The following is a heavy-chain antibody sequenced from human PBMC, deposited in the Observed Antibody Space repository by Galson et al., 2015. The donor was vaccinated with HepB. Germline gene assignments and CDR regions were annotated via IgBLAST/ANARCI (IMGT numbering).Heavy chain of an antibody. D-gene: IGHD3-3*01. CDR1: GFTFSDYY. CDR3: ARYDFWSGWSIDY. Sequence: SLRLSCAASGFTFSDYYMSWIRQAPGKGLEWVSYISSSGSTIYYADSVKGRFTISRDNAKNSLYLQMNSLGAEDTAVYYCARYDFWSGWSIDYWGQGTLVTVPS. J-gene: IGHJ4*02. V-gene: IGHV3-11*01. CDR2: ISSSGSTI.